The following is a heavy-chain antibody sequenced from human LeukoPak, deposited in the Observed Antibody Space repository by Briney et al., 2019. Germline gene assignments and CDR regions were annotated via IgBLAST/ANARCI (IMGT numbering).Heavy chain of an antibody. V-gene: IGHV3-64*01. CDR3: ARYCSGVSCYSGYDY. Sequence: GGSLRLSCAASGFTFSTYAMHWVRQTPGKGLEYVSAISTNGGGTYYANSVKGRFTISRDNSKNTLYLQMGSLRAEDMAGYYCARYCSGVSCYSGYDYWGQGTLVTVSS. CDR1: GFTFSTYA. J-gene: IGHJ4*02. D-gene: IGHD2-15*01. CDR2: ISTNGGGT.